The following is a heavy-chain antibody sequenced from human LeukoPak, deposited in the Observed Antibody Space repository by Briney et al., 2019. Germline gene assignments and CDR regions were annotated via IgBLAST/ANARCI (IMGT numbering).Heavy chain of an antibody. CDR2: IIPIFGTA. D-gene: IGHD2-15*01. CDR1: GGTFSSYA. Sequence: SVKVSCKASGGTFSSYAISWVRQAPGQGLEWMGGIIPIFGTANYAQKFQGRVTITADESTSTAYMELSSLRSEDTAVYYCASQVVAGIIVVVDWGNWFDPWGQGTLVTVSS. CDR3: ASQVVAGIIVVVDWGNWFDP. V-gene: IGHV1-69*13. J-gene: IGHJ5*02.